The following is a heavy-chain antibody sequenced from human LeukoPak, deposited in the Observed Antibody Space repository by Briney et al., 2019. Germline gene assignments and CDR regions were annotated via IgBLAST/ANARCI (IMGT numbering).Heavy chain of an antibody. Sequence: PGGSLRLSCAASGFTFSTYGMNWVRQAPGKGLEWVSYISSSGSTIYYADSVKGRFTISRDNAKNSLYLQMNSLRAEDTAVYYCARVGIAVADTDYWGQGTLVTVSS. CDR3: ARVGIAVADTDY. D-gene: IGHD6-19*01. CDR1: GFTFSTYG. CDR2: ISSSGSTI. J-gene: IGHJ4*02. V-gene: IGHV3-48*03.